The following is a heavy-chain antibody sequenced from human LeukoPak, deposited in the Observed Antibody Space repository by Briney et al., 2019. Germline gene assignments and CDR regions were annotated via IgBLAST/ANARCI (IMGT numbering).Heavy chain of an antibody. V-gene: IGHV4-39*07. CDR3: ARDRASAGGFDY. J-gene: IGHJ4*02. Sequence: SETLSLTCTVSGGSISSSSYYWGWIRQPPGKGLEWIGSIYYSGSTYYNPSLKSRVTISVDTSKNQFSLKLSSVTAADTAVYYCARDRASAGGFDYWGQGTLVTVSS. D-gene: IGHD2-15*01. CDR2: IYYSGST. CDR1: GGSISSSSYY.